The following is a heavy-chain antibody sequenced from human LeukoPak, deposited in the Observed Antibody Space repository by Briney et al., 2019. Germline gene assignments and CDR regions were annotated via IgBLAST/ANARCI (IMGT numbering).Heavy chain of an antibody. J-gene: IGHJ3*02. Sequence: GASVKVSCKASGYTFTGYYMHWVRQAPGQGLEWMGWINPNSGGTNYAQKFQGRVTMTRDTSISTAYMALSRLRSDDTAVYYCASLVNIAAAGDDAFDIWGQGTMVTVSS. CDR2: INPNSGGT. CDR3: ASLVNIAAAGDDAFDI. D-gene: IGHD6-13*01. V-gene: IGHV1-2*02. CDR1: GYTFTGYY.